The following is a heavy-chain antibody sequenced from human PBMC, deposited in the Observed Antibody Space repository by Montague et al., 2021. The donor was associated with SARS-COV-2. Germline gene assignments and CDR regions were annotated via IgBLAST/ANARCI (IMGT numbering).Heavy chain of an antibody. CDR3: TRGIDSYKTGY. J-gene: IGHJ4*02. CDR1: DGSVISTYPH. Sequence: SETLSLTCTVSDGSVISTYPHWHWVRQSPGRGLEWIGGYLFHIDTADYNASLRSRVTISVDTSKNQSSLKLTSVTAADTAVCYCTRGIDSYKTGYWGQGIQVTVSS. CDR2: LFHIDTA. D-gene: IGHD6-13*01. V-gene: IGHV4-61*01.